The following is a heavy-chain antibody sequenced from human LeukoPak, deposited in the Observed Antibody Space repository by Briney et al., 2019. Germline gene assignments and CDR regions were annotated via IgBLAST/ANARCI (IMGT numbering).Heavy chain of an antibody. CDR2: IYYSGST. Sequence: SETLSLTCTVSGGSVSSGSHHWSWIRQHPGKGLEWIGYIYYSGSTYYNPSLKSRVTISVDTSKNQFSLKLSSVTAADTAVYYCASTDTYYYDSSGLDYWGQGTLVTVSS. CDR1: GGSVSSGSHH. V-gene: IGHV4-31*03. CDR3: ASTDTYYYDSSGLDY. J-gene: IGHJ4*02. D-gene: IGHD3-22*01.